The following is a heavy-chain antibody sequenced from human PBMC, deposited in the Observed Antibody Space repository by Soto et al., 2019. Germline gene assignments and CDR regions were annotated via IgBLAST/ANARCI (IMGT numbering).Heavy chain of an antibody. D-gene: IGHD4-17*01. V-gene: IGHV4-4*02. CDR3: ASKNYGDSVTPLQF. J-gene: IGHJ1*01. CDR2: IYHDGST. Sequence: QVQLQESGPGLVKPSETLSLTCAVSSASISSTNWWNWVRQPPGKGREWIGEIYHDGSTNYSPSLRSRVTISVDKAKNQFSLNLMAVTAADTAVYYWASKNYGDSVTPLQFWGQGTLVTVSS. CDR1: SASISSTNW.